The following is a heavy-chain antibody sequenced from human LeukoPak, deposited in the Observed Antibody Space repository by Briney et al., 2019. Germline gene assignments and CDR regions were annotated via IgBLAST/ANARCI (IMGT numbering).Heavy chain of an antibody. CDR2: ISWDGGST. V-gene: IGHV3-43D*03. CDR3: ARDWYSSSWHYYYYGMDV. Sequence: GGSLRLSCAASGFTFDDYAMHWVRQAPGKGLEWVSLISWDGGSTYYADSVKGRFTVSRDNSEDTLYLQLNSLRAEDTAVYYCARDWYSSSWHYYYYGMDVWGQGTTVTVSS. J-gene: IGHJ6*02. D-gene: IGHD6-13*01. CDR1: GFTFDDYA.